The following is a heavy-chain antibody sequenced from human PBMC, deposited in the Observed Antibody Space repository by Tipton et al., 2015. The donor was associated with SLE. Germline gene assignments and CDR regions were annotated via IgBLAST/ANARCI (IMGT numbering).Heavy chain of an antibody. CDR2: MNPNSGYT. CDR3: EREAAAMASDY. J-gene: IGHJ4*02. Sequence: QSGAEVKKPGASVKVSCKASGYTFTNYDINWVRQATGQGLEWMGWMNPNSGYTGYAQKFQGRVTMTRNTSISTAYMELSSLKSEDPAEYDCEREAAAMASDYGGKGTRVPVST. V-gene: IGHV1-8*01. D-gene: IGHD2-2*01. CDR1: GYTFTNYD.